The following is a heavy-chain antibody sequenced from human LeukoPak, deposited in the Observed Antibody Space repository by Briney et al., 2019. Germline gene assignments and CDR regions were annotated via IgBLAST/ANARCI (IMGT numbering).Heavy chain of an antibody. J-gene: IGHJ4*02. V-gene: IGHV3-53*01. CDR1: GFTVSSNY. Sequence: GGSLRLSCAASGFTVSSNYMSWVRQAPGKGLDWVSVIYSGGTTYYTDSVQGRFTISRDDSKNILHLQLNNLRSEDTAVYYCARMLISSGYYVDYWGQGTLVTVSS. CDR3: ARMLISSGYYVDY. D-gene: IGHD3-22*01. CDR2: IYSGGTT.